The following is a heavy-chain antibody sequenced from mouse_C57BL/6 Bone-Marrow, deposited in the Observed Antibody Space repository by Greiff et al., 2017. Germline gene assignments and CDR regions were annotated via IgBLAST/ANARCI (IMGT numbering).Heavy chain of an antibody. Sequence: EVQGVESGGGLVKPGGSLKLSCAASGFTFSDYGMHWVRQAPEKGLEWVAYISSGSSTIYYADTVKGRFTISRDNAKNTLFLQMTSLRSEDTAMYYCARPSDWAYTDFGYWGQGTTLTVAS. CDR1: GFTFSDYG. CDR3: ARPSDWAYTDFGY. J-gene: IGHJ2*01. D-gene: IGHD4-1*01. V-gene: IGHV5-17*01. CDR2: ISSGSSTI.